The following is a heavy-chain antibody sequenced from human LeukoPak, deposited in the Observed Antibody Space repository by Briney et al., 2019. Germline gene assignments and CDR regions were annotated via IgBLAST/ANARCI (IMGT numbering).Heavy chain of an antibody. CDR2: IIDVGDT. V-gene: IGHV3-23*01. Sequence: GGSLRLSCAVSGFTLSGHAMSWVRQAPGKGLEWVSGIIDVGDTYYADSVKGRFTISRDSSKNTVYLQMNSLRAEDTATYYCAKDYCRGGNCPLPFFDSWGQGTLVTVSS. D-gene: IGHD2-15*01. J-gene: IGHJ4*02. CDR3: AKDYCRGGNCPLPFFDS. CDR1: GFTLSGHA.